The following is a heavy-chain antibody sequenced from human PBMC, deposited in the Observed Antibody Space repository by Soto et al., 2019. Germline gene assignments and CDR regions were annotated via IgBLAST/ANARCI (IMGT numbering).Heavy chain of an antibody. CDR3: GFGRFPSPVFDI. J-gene: IGHJ3*02. V-gene: IGHV4-31*03. CDR1: SDSVSSSSYT. CDR2: IYYSGST. D-gene: IGHD3-10*01. Sequence: SETLSLTCTVSSDSVSSSSYTWGWIRQPPGKGPEWIGYIYYSGSTYYNPSLKSRVTISVDTSKNQFSLKLSSVTAADTAVYYCGFGRFPSPVFDIWGQGTMVTVSS.